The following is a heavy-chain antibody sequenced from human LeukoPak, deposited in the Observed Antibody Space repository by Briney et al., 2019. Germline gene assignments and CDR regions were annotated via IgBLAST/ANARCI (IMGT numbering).Heavy chain of an antibody. V-gene: IGHV3-9*01. CDR2: ISWNSGSI. CDR3: ARVTEYSTAGMRY. Sequence: PGRSLRLSCAASGFTFDDYAMHWVRQAPGKGLEWVSGISWNSGSIGYADSVKGRFTISRDNAKNSLYLQMNSLRAEDTALYYCARVTEYSTAGMRYWGQGTLVTVSS. D-gene: IGHD6-13*01. J-gene: IGHJ4*02. CDR1: GFTFDDYA.